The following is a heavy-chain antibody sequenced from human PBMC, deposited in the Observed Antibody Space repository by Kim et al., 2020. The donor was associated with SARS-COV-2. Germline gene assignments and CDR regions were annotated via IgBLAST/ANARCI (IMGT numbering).Heavy chain of an antibody. V-gene: IGHV1-2*05. J-gene: IGHJ4*02. Sequence: ASVKVSCKTSGYTFTTRYLHWVRQAPGHGLEWMGRINPDSGVTDYAQRFQGRVTMTRDKSISTVYMELSSLKSDATVVYYCARGNTETIDYWGQGTLVTVSS. CDR3: ARGNTETIDY. CDR1: GYTFTTRY. CDR2: INPDSGVT.